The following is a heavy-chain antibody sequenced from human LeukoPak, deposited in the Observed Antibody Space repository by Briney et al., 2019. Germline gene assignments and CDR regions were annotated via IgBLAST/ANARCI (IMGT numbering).Heavy chain of an antibody. CDR3: AKWRRGHYYGSGTELDY. V-gene: IGHV3-30*18. D-gene: IGHD3-10*01. Sequence: GGSLRLSCAASGFTFSSYWMSWVRQAPGEGLEWMAVISYDGNNIYYADSVKGRFAISRDNSKKMLYLQMNSLRAEDTAVYYCAKWRRGHYYGSGTELDYWGQGTLVTVSS. CDR1: GFTFSSYW. CDR2: ISYDGNNI. J-gene: IGHJ4*02.